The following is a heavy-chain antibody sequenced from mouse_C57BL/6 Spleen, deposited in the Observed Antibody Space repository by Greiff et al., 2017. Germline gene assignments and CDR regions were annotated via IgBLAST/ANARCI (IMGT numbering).Heavy chain of an antibody. J-gene: IGHJ1*03. Sequence: EVQLQQSVAELVRPGASVKLSCTASGFNIKNTYMHWVKQRPEQGLEWIGRIDPANGNTKYAPKFQGQATITADTSSNTAYLQLSSLTSEDTAMYYWARWDYDYDGDWYFDVWGTGTTVTVSS. CDR1: GFNIKNTY. CDR3: ARWDYDYDGDWYFDV. D-gene: IGHD2-4*01. CDR2: IDPANGNT. V-gene: IGHV14-3*01.